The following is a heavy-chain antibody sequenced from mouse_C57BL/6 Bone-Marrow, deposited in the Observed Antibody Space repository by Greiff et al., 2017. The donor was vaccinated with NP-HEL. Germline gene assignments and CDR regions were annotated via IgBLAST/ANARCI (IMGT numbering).Heavy chain of an antibody. CDR2: ILPGSGST. D-gene: IGHD2-4*01. CDR1: GYTFTGYW. V-gene: IGHV1-9*01. J-gene: IGHJ3*01. CDR3: AREITGAY. Sequence: QVQLQQSGAVLMKPGASVKLSCKATGYTFTGYWIEWVKQRPGHGLEWIGEILPGSGSTNYNVKFKGKATFTADTSSNTAYMQLSSLTTEDSAIYYCAREITGAYWGQGTLVTVSA.